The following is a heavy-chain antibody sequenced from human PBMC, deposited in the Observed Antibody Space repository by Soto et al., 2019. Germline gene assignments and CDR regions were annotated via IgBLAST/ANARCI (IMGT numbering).Heavy chain of an antibody. Sequence: SETLSLTCAVYGGSFSGYYWSWIRQPPGKGLEWIGEINHSGSTNYNPSLKSRVTISVDTSKNQFSMKLSSVTAADTAVYYCARKSRYEPLDFDYWGQGTLVTVSS. CDR3: ARKSRYEPLDFDY. CDR2: INHSGST. J-gene: IGHJ4*02. D-gene: IGHD6-13*01. CDR1: GGSFSGYY. V-gene: IGHV4-34*01.